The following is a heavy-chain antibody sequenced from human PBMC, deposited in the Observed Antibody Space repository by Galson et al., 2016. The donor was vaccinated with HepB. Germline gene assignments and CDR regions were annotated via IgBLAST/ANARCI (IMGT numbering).Heavy chain of an antibody. CDR1: GDSFSNYV. J-gene: IGHJ3*01. D-gene: IGHD2-8*01. CDR3: ARRCTSTNCYIHDAFDV. Sequence: SVKVSCKASGDSFSNYVVDWVRQAPGQGLQWVGGITPLLTTKHFAQSFQGRVTISADLSTSTVYLKMTGLRSEDTGMYYCARRCTSTNCYIHDAFDVWGQGTVLTVS. V-gene: IGHV1-69*10. CDR2: ITPLLTTK.